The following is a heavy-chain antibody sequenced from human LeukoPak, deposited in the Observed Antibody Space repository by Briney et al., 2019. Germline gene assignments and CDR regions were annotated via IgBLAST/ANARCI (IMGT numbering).Heavy chain of an antibody. J-gene: IGHJ4*02. CDR3: PRDHPRTTLLQRDY. D-gene: IGHD2/OR15-2a*01. CDR1: GYTFTGYY. CDR2: INPNSGGT. Sequence: RASVKVSCKASGYTFTGYYMHWVRQAPGQGLEWMGRINPNSGGTNYAQKFQGRVTMTRDTSISTAYMELSRLRSDDTAVYYCPRDHPRTTLLQRDYWGQGTLVPVSS. V-gene: IGHV1-2*06.